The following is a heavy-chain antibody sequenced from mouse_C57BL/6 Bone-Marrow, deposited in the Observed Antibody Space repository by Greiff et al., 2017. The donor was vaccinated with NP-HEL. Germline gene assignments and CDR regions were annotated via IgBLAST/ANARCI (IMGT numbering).Heavy chain of an antibody. V-gene: IGHV1-50*01. J-gene: IGHJ3*01. D-gene: IGHD2-4*01. Sequence: QVQLQQPGAELVKPGASVKLSCKASGYTFTSYWMQWVKQRPGQGLEWIGEIDPSDSYTNYNQKFKGKATLTVDTSSSTAYMQLSSLTSEDSAVYYCARDYGGFAYWGQGTLVTVSA. CDR1: GYTFTSYW. CDR3: ARDYGGFAY. CDR2: IDPSDSYT.